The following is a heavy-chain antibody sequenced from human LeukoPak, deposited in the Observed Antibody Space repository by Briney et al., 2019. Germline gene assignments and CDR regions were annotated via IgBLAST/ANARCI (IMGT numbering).Heavy chain of an antibody. V-gene: IGHV3-73*01. CDR1: GFTFSGSA. CDR2: IRSKANSYAT. D-gene: IGHD3-3*01. CDR3: TSQEPITTPDY. Sequence: GGSLRLSCAASGFTFSGSAMHLVRQASGKGLEWVGRIRSKANSYATAYAASVKGRFTISRDDSKNTAYLQMNSLKTEDTAVYYCTSQEPITTPDYWGQGTLVTVSS. J-gene: IGHJ4*02.